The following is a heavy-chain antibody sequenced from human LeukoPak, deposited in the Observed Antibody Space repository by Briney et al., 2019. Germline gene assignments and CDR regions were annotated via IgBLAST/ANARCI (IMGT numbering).Heavy chain of an antibody. CDR3: ARGDKQLVFNRNKGGFDP. CDR1: GLTFTNYA. Sequence: PGGSLRLSCAASGLTFTNYAMYWVRQAPGKGLEWVAFIRYDGSNKYYADSVKGRFTISRDNSKNTLYLQMNSLRAEDTAVYYCARGDKQLVFNRNKGGFDPWGQGTLVTVSS. J-gene: IGHJ5*02. D-gene: IGHD6-13*01. CDR2: IRYDGSNK. V-gene: IGHV3-30*02.